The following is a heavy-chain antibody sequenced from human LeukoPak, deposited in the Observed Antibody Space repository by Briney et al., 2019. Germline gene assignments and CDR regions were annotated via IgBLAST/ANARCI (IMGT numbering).Heavy chain of an antibody. CDR2: ISGSGGST. Sequence: GGSLRLSCAASGFTFSSYAMSWVRQAPGKGLEWVSAISGSGGSTYYADSVKGRFTISRDNSKNTLYLQMNSLRAEDTAVYYCAKAGLVPAVSTPDAFDIWGQGTMVTVSS. J-gene: IGHJ3*02. CDR1: GFTFSSYA. D-gene: IGHD2-2*01. CDR3: AKAGLVPAVSTPDAFDI. V-gene: IGHV3-23*01.